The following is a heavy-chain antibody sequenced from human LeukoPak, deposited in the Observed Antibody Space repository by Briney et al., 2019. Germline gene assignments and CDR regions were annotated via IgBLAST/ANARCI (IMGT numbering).Heavy chain of an antibody. D-gene: IGHD3-16*01. CDR3: ARGNPRGLGAFDI. J-gene: IGHJ3*02. CDR2: ISSSSSYI. V-gene: IGHV3-21*01. CDR1: GFTFSSYS. Sequence: GGSLRLSCAASGFTFSSYSMNWVRQAPGKGLEWVSSISSSSSYIYYADSVKGRFTISRDNAKNSLYLQMNSLRAEDTAVYYCARGNPRGLGAFDIWGQGTVVTVSS.